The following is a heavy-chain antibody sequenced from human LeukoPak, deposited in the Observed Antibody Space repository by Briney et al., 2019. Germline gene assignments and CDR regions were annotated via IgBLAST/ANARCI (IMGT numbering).Heavy chain of an antibody. CDR3: ARIPTNNRGAFAY. J-gene: IGHJ4*02. CDR2: IIPIFGTA. Sequence: SVKVSCKASGGTFSSYAISWVRQAPGQGLEWMGRIIPIFGTANYAQKFQGRVTITTDESTSTAYMELSSLRSEDTAVYYCARIPTNNRGAFAYWGQGTLVTVSS. D-gene: IGHD3-10*01. V-gene: IGHV1-69*05. CDR1: GGTFSSYA.